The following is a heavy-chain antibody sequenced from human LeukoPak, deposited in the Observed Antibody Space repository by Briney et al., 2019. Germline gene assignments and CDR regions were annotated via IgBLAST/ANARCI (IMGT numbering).Heavy chain of an antibody. D-gene: IGHD3-10*01. CDR1: GGSISSGDYY. V-gene: IGHV4-30-4*01. CDR2: IYYSGST. Sequence: PSETLSLTCTVSGGSISSGDYYWSWIRQPPGKGLEWIGYIYYSGSTYYNPSLKSQVTISLDTSKNQFSLRLTSVTAADTAVYYCARAIASSGSRLFDYWGQGTLVTVSS. CDR3: ARAIASSGSRLFDY. J-gene: IGHJ4*02.